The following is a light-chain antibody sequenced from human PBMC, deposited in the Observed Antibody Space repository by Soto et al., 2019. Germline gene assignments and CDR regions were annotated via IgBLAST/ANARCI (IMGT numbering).Light chain of an antibody. CDR3: QQSYRTPVT. CDR1: QSISSY. V-gene: IGKV1-39*01. J-gene: IGKJ3*01. Sequence: DIQMTQSPSSLSASVGDRVTITCRASQSISSYLNWYQQKPGKAPKLLIYAASSLQSGVPSRFSGSGSRTDFTLTISSLQPEDFATYYCQQSYRTPVTFGPGTKVDIK. CDR2: AAS.